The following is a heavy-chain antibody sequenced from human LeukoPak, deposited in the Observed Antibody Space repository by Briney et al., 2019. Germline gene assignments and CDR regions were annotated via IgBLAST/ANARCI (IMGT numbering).Heavy chain of an antibody. V-gene: IGHV3-23*01. J-gene: IGHJ4*02. CDR3: AKRGVVIRVILVGFHKEAYYFDS. CDR1: GITLSNYG. D-gene: IGHD3-22*01. Sequence: GGSLRLSCAVSGITLSNYGMSWVRQAPGKGLEWVAGISDSGGRTNYADSVKGRFAISRDNPRDTLYLQMNSLRAEDTAVYFCAKRGVVIRVILVGFHKEAYYFDSWGQGALVTVSS. CDR2: ISDSGGRT.